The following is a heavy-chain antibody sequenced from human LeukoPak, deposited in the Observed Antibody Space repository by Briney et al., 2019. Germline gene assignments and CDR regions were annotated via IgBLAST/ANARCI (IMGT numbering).Heavy chain of an antibody. Sequence: ASVKVSCKASGYTFTSYGISWVRQAPGQGLEWMGRIIPILGIANYAQKFQGRVTITADKSTSTAYMELSSLRSEDTAVYYCARDGSYYCDSSGYCDYWGQGTLVTVSS. CDR2: IIPILGIA. D-gene: IGHD3-22*01. CDR3: ARDGSYYCDSSGYCDY. J-gene: IGHJ4*02. CDR1: GYTFTSYG. V-gene: IGHV1-69*04.